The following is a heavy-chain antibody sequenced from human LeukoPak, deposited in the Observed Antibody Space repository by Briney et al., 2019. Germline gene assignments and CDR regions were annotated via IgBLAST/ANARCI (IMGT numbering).Heavy chain of an antibody. CDR1: GVTFSSYL. D-gene: IGHD3-22*01. CDR3: ARANYDDSSGYQSLFYFDY. V-gene: IGHV3-74*01. Sequence: GGSLRLSCVASGVTFSSYLMHWVRQIPGKGLVWVSRINRDGRSTSYADSVKGRFTISRDNSKNTLFLQMNSLRDEDTAVYYCARANYDDSSGYQSLFYFDYWGQGTLVTVSS. J-gene: IGHJ4*02. CDR2: INRDGRST.